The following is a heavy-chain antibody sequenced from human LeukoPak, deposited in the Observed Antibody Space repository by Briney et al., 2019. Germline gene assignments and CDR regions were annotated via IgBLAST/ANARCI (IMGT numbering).Heavy chain of an antibody. D-gene: IGHD4-23*01. Sequence: GGSLRLSCAASGFTFSSYWMHWVRQAPGKGLVWVSRINSDGSSTSYADSVKRRFTIPRDNAKNTLYLQMNNLRAEDTAVYYCSSGNSHAFDIWGQGTMVTVSS. V-gene: IGHV3-74*01. CDR2: INSDGSST. CDR3: SSGNSHAFDI. J-gene: IGHJ3*02. CDR1: GFTFSSYW.